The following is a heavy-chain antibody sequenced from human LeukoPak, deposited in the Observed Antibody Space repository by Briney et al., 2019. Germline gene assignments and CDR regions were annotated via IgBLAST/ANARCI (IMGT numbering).Heavy chain of an antibody. CDR1: GGSISSYY. Sequence: SETLSLTCTVSGGSISSYYWSWIRQPAGKGLEWIGRIYTSGSTNYNPSLKSRVTMSVDTSKNQFSLKLSSVTVADTAVYYCARSSPRWFGESPPKIPFDYWGQGTLVTVSS. CDR2: IYTSGST. D-gene: IGHD3-10*01. V-gene: IGHV4-4*07. J-gene: IGHJ4*02. CDR3: ARSSPRWFGESPPKIPFDY.